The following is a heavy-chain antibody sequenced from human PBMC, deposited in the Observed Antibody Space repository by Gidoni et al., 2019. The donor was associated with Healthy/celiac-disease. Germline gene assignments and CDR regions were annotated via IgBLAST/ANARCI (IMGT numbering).Heavy chain of an antibody. CDR2: INAGNGNT. CDR3: ARTPVYCSSTSCYYYGMDV. Sequence: QVQLVQSGAEVKKPGASVKVSCKASGYTFTSYAMHWVRQAPGQRLEWMGWINAGNGNTKYSQKFQGRVTITRDTSASTAYMELSSLRSEDTAVYYCARTPVYCSSTSCYYYGMDVWGQGTTVTVSS. CDR1: GYTFTSYA. J-gene: IGHJ6*02. D-gene: IGHD2-2*01. V-gene: IGHV1-3*01.